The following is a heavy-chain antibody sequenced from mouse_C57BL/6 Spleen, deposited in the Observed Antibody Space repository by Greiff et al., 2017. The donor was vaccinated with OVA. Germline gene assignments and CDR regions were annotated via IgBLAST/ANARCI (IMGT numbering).Heavy chain of an antibody. J-gene: IGHJ2*01. CDR3: ARYGNYVGGYFDY. V-gene: IGHV1-55*01. CDR1: GYTFTSYW. CDR2: IYPGSGST. D-gene: IGHD2-1*01. Sequence: VQLQQPGAELVKPGASVKMSCKASGYTFTSYWITWVKQRPGQGLEWIGDIYPGSGSTNYNEKFKSKATLTVDTSSSTAYMQLSSLTSEDSAVYYCARYGNYVGGYFDYWGQGTTLTVSS.